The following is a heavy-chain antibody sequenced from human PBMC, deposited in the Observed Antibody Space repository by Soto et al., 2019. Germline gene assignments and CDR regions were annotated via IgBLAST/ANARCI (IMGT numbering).Heavy chain of an antibody. CDR1: GYNFMGYY. Sequence: ASVKVSCKASGYNFMGYYMHWVRQAPGQGLEWMGRINPKNGAADYAQKFQDRVTLTRDTFISTGYMELSRLRSDDTAVYYCARGDVNWFDPWGQGTLVTVSS. CDR3: ARGDVNWFDP. D-gene: IGHD2-21*02. J-gene: IGHJ5*02. CDR2: INPKNGAA. V-gene: IGHV1-2*02.